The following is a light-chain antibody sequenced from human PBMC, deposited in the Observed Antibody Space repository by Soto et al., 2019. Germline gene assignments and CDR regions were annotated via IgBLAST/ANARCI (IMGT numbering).Light chain of an antibody. Sequence: DIQMTQSPSSLSASVGDRVTITCQASQDIRNYLNWYQQKPGKAPKLLIYDASYLETGVPSRFSGSGSGTDFTFTIDSLQREDIATYYCQQYVDFPQTFGQGTKLEIK. V-gene: IGKV1-33*01. CDR2: DAS. J-gene: IGKJ2*01. CDR3: QQYVDFPQT. CDR1: QDIRNY.